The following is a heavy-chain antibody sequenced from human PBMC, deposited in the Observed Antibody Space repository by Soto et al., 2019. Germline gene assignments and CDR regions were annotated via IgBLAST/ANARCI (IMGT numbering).Heavy chain of an antibody. D-gene: IGHD2-2*01. J-gene: IGHJ5*02. CDR1: GFTLSTNW. CDR3: VRDCHWITTSGYGNWVDP. V-gene: IGHV3-74*01. Sequence: EVQLVESGGGLVQPGGSLRLSCAASGFTLSTNWMHWIRQVPGKGLEWVPRINSDASHTYYADSVKGRFTISRDNAKNNLHLEMNSLRAEDTAVYYCVRDCHWITTSGYGNWVDPWGQGTLVTVSS. CDR2: INSDASHT.